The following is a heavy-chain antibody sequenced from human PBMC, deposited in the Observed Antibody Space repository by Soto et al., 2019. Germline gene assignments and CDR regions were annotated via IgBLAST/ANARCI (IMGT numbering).Heavy chain of an antibody. V-gene: IGHV3-30-3*01. D-gene: IGHD6-13*01. Sequence: QVQLVESGGGVVQPGRSLRLSCAASGFTFSNYALHWVRRAPGKGLEWVAVISDDGSNKYYADSVKGRFTISRDNSKNTLYLPMNSLRAEDTAMDYSARDRFASSWSYFDYWGQGTPFTVSS. J-gene: IGHJ4*02. CDR3: ARDRFASSWSYFDY. CDR2: ISDDGSNK. CDR1: GFTFSNYA.